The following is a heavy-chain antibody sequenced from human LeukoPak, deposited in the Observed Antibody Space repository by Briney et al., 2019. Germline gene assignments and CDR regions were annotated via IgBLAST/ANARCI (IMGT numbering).Heavy chain of an antibody. CDR1: GDSVSSNSAA. V-gene: IGHV6-1*01. J-gene: IGHJ4*02. D-gene: IGHD6-19*01. CDR3: VRTYTSGRFFDY. Sequence: SRTLSLTCAISGDSVSSNSAAWNWIRQSPSRGLEWLGRTYYRSQWNNDYAVSVKSRITINPDTSKNQFSLQLNSVTLEDTAVYYCVRTYTSGRFFDYWGQGTLVTVSS. CDR2: TYYRSQWNN.